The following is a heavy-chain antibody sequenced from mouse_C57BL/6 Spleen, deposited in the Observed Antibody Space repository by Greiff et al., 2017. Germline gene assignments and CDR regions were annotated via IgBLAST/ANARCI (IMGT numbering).Heavy chain of an antibody. Sequence: EVQLVESGGGLVQPGGSLKLSCAASGFTFSDYGMAWVRQAPRKGPEWVAFISNLAYSIYYADTVTGRFTISRENAKNTLYLEMSSLRSEDTAMYYCARLYGSSLPWFAYWGQGTLVTVSA. CDR1: GFTFSDYG. V-gene: IGHV5-15*01. CDR3: ARLYGSSLPWFAY. CDR2: ISNLAYSI. D-gene: IGHD1-1*01. J-gene: IGHJ3*01.